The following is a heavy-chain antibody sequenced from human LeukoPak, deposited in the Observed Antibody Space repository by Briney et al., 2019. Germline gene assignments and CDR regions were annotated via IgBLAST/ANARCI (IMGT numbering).Heavy chain of an antibody. Sequence: EASVKVSCKASGGTFSSYAISWVRQAPGQGLEWMGGIIPIFGTANYAQKFQGRVTITADESTSTAYMELSSLRSEDTAVYYCARGLAGLRFLEWYYWGQGTLVTVSS. J-gene: IGHJ4*02. CDR3: ARGLAGLRFLEWYY. CDR2: IIPIFGTA. CDR1: GGTFSSYA. V-gene: IGHV1-69*13. D-gene: IGHD3-3*01.